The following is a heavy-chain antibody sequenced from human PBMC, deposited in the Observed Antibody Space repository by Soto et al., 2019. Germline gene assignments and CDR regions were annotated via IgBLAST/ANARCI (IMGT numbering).Heavy chain of an antibody. CDR2: INPSGGRP. J-gene: IGHJ4*01. D-gene: IGHD6-19*01. CDR1: GYTFTSYY. V-gene: IGHV1-46*01. Sequence: ASVKVSCTASGYTFTSYYMHWVRQAPWQGLEGMGIINPSGGRPSYAQKFQGRVTMTRDTSTSTVYMELTSLSSEDMAVYYCARDQPPETRIAVAVTQVDYWG. CDR3: ARDQPPETRIAVAVTQVDY.